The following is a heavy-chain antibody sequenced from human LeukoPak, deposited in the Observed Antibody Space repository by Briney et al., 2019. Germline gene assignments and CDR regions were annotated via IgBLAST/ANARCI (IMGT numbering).Heavy chain of an antibody. V-gene: IGHV3-15*01. Sequence: GGSLRLSCAASGFIFTNAWMRWVRQTPGRGLEWIGRIKSKTSGGTVDYAAPVKGRFTISRNDSKNMLYLQMNGLKTEDTGVYYCWDYDNNASWDYWGQGTLVTVSS. J-gene: IGHJ4*02. CDR2: IKSKTSGGTV. D-gene: IGHD3-16*01. CDR3: WDYDNNASWDY. CDR1: GFIFTNAW.